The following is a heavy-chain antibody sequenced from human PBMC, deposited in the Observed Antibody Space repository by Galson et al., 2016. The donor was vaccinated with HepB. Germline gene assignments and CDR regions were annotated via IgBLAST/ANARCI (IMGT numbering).Heavy chain of an antibody. CDR3: ARSAVAYFDY. CDR1: GYTFTTYA. J-gene: IGHJ4*02. CDR2: INTNTGNP. V-gene: IGHV7-4-1*02. D-gene: IGHD2-15*01. Sequence: SVKVSCKASGYTFTTYAMHLVRQAPGQGLEWVGWINTNTGNPTYAQGFTGRLVLSLYTTITTTYLQISSLKAEDTAVYFCARSAVAYFDYWGQGTLVTVSS.